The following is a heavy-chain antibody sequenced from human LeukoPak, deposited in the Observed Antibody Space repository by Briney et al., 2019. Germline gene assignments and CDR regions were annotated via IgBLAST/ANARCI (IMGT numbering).Heavy chain of an antibody. CDR1: GGSISSSSYY. Sequence: SETLSLTCTVSGGSISSSSYYWGWIRQPPGKGLEWIGSIYYSGSTYYNPSLKNRVTISVDTSKNQFSLKLSSVTAADTAVYYCARQVATGEGTGFDYWGQGTLVTVSS. CDR3: ARQVATGEGTGFDY. CDR2: IYYSGST. D-gene: IGHD5-12*01. V-gene: IGHV4-39*01. J-gene: IGHJ4*02.